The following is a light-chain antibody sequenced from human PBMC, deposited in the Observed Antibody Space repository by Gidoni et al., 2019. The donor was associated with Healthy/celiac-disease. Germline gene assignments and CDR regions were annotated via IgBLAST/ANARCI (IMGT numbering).Light chain of an antibody. CDR1: QGLLHSNGYNY. Sequence: IVMTQSPLSLPVTPGEPASISCRSSQGLLHSNGYNYLDWYLQKPGQSPQLLIYLGSNRASGVPDRFSGSGSGTDFTLKISRVEAEDVGVYYCMQALQTPWTFXQXTKVEIK. V-gene: IGKV2-28*01. CDR2: LGS. J-gene: IGKJ1*01. CDR3: MQALQTPWT.